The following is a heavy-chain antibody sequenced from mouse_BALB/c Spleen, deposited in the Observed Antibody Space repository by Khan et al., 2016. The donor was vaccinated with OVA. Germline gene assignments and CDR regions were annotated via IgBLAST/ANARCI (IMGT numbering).Heavy chain of an antibody. J-gene: IGHJ3*01. CDR2: IWSAGST. V-gene: IGHV2-2*02. CDR1: GFSLNNYS. Sequence: QVQLKESGPGLVQPSQSLSITCTVSGFSLNNYSVHWVRQSPGKGLEWLGVIWSAGSTAYNAAFISRMTISKDNSRNQTFYIMNSLQPNDTAIYYGARRGYDYGRGALFAYWGQGTLVTVSA. CDR3: ARRGYDYGRGALFAY. D-gene: IGHD2-4*01.